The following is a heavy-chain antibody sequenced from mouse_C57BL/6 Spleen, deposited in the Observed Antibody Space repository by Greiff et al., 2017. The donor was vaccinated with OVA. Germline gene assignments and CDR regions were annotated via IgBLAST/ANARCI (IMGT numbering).Heavy chain of an antibody. V-gene: IGHV5-4*01. D-gene: IGHD5-5*01. CDR3: AREGTTSYFDD. Sequence: EVMLVESGGGLVKPGGSLKLSCAASGFTFSSYAMSWVRQTPEKRLEWVATISAGGSYTYYTDNVKGRFTISRDNANNNLYLQMSHLKSEDTAMYYCAREGTTSYFDDWGQGTTLTVSS. CDR2: ISAGGSYT. CDR1: GFTFSSYA. J-gene: IGHJ2*01.